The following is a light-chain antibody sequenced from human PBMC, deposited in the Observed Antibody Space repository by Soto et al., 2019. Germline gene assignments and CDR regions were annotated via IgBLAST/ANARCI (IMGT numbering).Light chain of an antibody. J-gene: IGKJ1*01. CDR2: GAS. V-gene: IGKV3-20*01. CDR1: QSIRSN. CDR3: QQYGSSPWT. Sequence: IVMTQSPPILSVSPGERAALSCRASQSIRSNLAWYQQRPGRAPRLLIYGASSRATGIPDRFSGSGSGTEFTLTTSRLEPEDFAVYYCQQYGSSPWTFGQGTKVDIX.